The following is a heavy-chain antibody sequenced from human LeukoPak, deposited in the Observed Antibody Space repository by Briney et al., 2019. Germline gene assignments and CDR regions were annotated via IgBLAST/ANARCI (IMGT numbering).Heavy chain of an antibody. CDR3: ARVSMAIAAAGTRWFDP. V-gene: IGHV3-30*02. J-gene: IGHJ5*02. Sequence: GGSLRLSCAASGSTFSSYGMHWVRQAPGKGLEWVAFIRYDGSNKYYAGSVKGRFTISRDNSKNTLYLQMNSLRSDDTAVYYCARVSMAIAAAGTRWFDPWGQGTLVTVSS. CDR2: IRYDGSNK. CDR1: GSTFSSYG. D-gene: IGHD6-13*01.